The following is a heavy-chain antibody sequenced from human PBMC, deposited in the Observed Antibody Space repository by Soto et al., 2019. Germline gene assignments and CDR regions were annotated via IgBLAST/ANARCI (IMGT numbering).Heavy chain of an antibody. CDR1: GFTFSSYG. CDR3: ATGYSSDIPDL. V-gene: IGHV3-30*03. CDR2: ISYDGSNK. D-gene: IGHD6-19*01. J-gene: IGHJ4*02. Sequence: PGGSLRLSCAASGFTFSSYGMHWVRQAPGKGLEWVAVISYDGSNKYYADSVKGRFTISRDNSKNTLYLQMNSLRAEDTAVYYCATGYSSDIPDLWGQGTLVTVSS.